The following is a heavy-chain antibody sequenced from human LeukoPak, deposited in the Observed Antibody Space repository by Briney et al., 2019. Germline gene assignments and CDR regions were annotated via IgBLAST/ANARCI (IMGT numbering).Heavy chain of an antibody. V-gene: IGHV3-33*01. CDR1: GFTFSSYG. J-gene: IGHJ4*02. CDR3: ARVGIRIVGARGPNDY. D-gene: IGHD1-26*01. Sequence: GGSLRLSCAASGFTFSSYGMHWVRQAPGKGLEWVAVIWYDGSNKYYADSVKGRFTISRDNSKNTLYLQMNSLRAEDTAVYYCARVGIRIVGARGPNDYWGQGTLVTVSS. CDR2: IWYDGSNK.